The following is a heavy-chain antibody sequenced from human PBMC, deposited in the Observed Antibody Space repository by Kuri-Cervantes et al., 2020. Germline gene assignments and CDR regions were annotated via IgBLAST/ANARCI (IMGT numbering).Heavy chain of an antibody. Sequence: GESLKISCAASGFTFSSYAMSWVRQAPGKGLEWVSAISGSGGSTYYADSVKGRFTISRDNSKNTLYLQMNSLRAEDTAVYYCAKDAFAMVQGVIIGWGQGTLVTVSS. D-gene: IGHD3-10*01. CDR1: GFTFSSYA. J-gene: IGHJ4*02. CDR2: ISGSGGST. V-gene: IGHV3-23*01. CDR3: AKDAFAMVQGVIIG.